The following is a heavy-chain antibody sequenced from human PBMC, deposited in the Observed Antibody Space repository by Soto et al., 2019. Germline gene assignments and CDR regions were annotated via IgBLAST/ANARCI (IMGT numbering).Heavy chain of an antibody. Sequence: SETMSLTCTVSGDSITNSNYYWGWFRQPPGKGLEWIASIYYIGSTYYNPSLKSRVTISVDTSNNKFSLNLNSVTASDTAVYNCAGRNSFASETLNFRELWNYKWIEPWGPGTLVTVSS. CDR3: AGRNSFASETLNFRELWNYKWIEP. J-gene: IGHJ5*02. CDR2: IYYIGST. CDR1: GDSITNSNYY. D-gene: IGHD3-16*01. V-gene: IGHV4-39*01.